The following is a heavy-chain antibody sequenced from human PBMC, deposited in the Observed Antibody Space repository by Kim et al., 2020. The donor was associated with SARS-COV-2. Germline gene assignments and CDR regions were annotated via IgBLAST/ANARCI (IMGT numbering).Heavy chain of an antibody. V-gene: IGHV1-2*02. J-gene: IGHJ4*02. D-gene: IGHD3-22*01. CDR1: GYTFTGYY. CDR3: ARDYYDSSGYYYV. CDR2: INPNSGGT. Sequence: ASVKVSCKASGYTFTGYYMHWVRQAPGQGLEWMGWINPNSGGTNYAQKFQGRVTMTRDTSISTAYMELSRLRSDDTAVYYCARDYYDSSGYYYVWGQGTLVTVSS.